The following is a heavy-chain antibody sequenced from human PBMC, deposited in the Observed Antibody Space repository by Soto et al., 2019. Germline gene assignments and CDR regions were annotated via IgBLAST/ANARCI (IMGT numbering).Heavy chain of an antibody. J-gene: IGHJ4*02. Sequence: QVQLVQSGAEVKKPGSSVKVSCKASGGTFSSYAISWVRQAPGQGLEWMGGIIPIFGTANYAQKLQGRVKITADASTSTAYMELISLKSEDTDVYYCASSADSSGWYYFEYWGQGTRVTVSS. D-gene: IGHD6-19*01. CDR3: ASSADSSGWYYFEY. V-gene: IGHV1-69*12. CDR1: GGTFSSYA. CDR2: IIPIFGTA.